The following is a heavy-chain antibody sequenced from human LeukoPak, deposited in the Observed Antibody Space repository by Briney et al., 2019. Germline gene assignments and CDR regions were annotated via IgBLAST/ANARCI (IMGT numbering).Heavy chain of an antibody. J-gene: IGHJ4*02. V-gene: IGHV3-23*01. Sequence: RSGGSLRLSCAASGFTFRSYAMNWVRQAPGKGLEWVSAISGSGGSTYYADSVKGRFTISRDDSKNTLYLQMNSLRAEDTAVYYCAKHLLTTVIGCLVDYWGQGTLVTVSS. CDR2: ISGSGGST. D-gene: IGHD4-17*01. CDR1: GFTFRSYA. CDR3: AKHLLTTVIGCLVDY.